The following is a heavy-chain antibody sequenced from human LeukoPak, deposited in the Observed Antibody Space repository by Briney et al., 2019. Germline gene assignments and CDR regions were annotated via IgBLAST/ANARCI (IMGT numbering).Heavy chain of an antibody. Sequence: SETLSLTCTVSGGSISSYYWSWIRQPPGKGLEWIGYIYYSGSTNYNPSLKSRVAISVDTSKNQFSLKLSSETAADTAVYYCARGVRSIAARKSAFDIWGQGTMVTVSS. V-gene: IGHV4-59*01. CDR3: ARGVRSIAARKSAFDI. CDR1: GGSISSYY. CDR2: IYYSGST. D-gene: IGHD6-6*01. J-gene: IGHJ3*02.